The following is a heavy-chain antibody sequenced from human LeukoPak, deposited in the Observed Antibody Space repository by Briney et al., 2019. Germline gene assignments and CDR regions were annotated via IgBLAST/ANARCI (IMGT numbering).Heavy chain of an antibody. D-gene: IGHD3-3*01. Sequence: ASVKVSCKASGYIFTGYYLHWVRQAPGQGLEWMGIINPSGGSTSYAQKFQGRVTVTRDTSTSTVYMELSSLRSEDTAVYYCASEVVPAAIVTIFGVVTPQEGFDYWGQGTLVTVSS. CDR2: INPSGGST. CDR1: GYIFTGYY. J-gene: IGHJ4*02. CDR3: ASEVVPAAIVTIFGVVTPQEGFDY. V-gene: IGHV1-46*01.